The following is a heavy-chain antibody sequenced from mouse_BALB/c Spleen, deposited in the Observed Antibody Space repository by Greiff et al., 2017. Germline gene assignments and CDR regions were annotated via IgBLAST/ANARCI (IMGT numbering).Heavy chain of an antibody. CDR2: IYPGDGDT. J-gene: IGHJ2*01. Sequence: QVQLQQSGAELARPGASVKLSCKASGYTFTSYWMQWVKQRPGQGLEWIGAIYPGDGDTRYTQKFKGKATLTADKSSSTAYMQLSSLASEDSAVYYCATTATGYWGQGTTLTVSS. D-gene: IGHD1-2*01. CDR1: GYTFTSYW. V-gene: IGHV1-87*01. CDR3: ATTATGY.